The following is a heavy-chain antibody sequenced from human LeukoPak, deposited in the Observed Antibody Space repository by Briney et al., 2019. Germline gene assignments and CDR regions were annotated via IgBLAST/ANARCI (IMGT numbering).Heavy chain of an antibody. Sequence: SETLSLTCIVSGGSISSYYWSWIRQPAGKGLEWIGQIHTSGSTNYNPSLKSRVAMTVDTSKNQFSLELSSVTAADTAVYYCAGRAQTTGWSFDYWGQGALVTVSS. CDR2: IHTSGST. J-gene: IGHJ4*02. CDR3: AGRAQTTGWSFDY. CDR1: GGSISSYY. V-gene: IGHV4-4*07. D-gene: IGHD6-19*01.